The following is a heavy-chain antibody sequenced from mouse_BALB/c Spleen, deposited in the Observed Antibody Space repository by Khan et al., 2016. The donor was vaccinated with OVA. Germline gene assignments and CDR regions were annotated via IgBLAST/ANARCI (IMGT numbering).Heavy chain of an antibody. CDR2: INPSDSES. V-gene: IGHV1-52*01. CDR1: GYTFTSYW. Sequence: QVQLQQPGAELVRPGASVKLSCKASGYTFTSYWMNWVRQRPRQGLEWIGKINPSDSESHYNQIFKDKATLTVDKSSGTAYMQLSSLTSEDSAVYDCAVREKSGYAPSWFAYWGQGTLVIVSA. CDR3: AVREKSGYAPSWFAY. D-gene: IGHD2-2*01. J-gene: IGHJ3*01.